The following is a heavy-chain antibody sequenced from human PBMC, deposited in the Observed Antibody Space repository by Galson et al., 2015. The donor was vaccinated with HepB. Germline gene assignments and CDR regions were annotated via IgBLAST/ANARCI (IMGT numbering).Heavy chain of an antibody. CDR3: ARVGEIAVAGSFDY. V-gene: IGHV3-48*03. CDR1: GFTFSSYE. D-gene: IGHD6-19*01. J-gene: IGHJ4*02. Sequence: SLRLSCAASGFTFSSYEMNWVRQAPGKGLEWVSYISSSGSTIFYRDSVKGRFTISRDNAKNSLYLHMKSLRAEDTAVDYCARVGEIAVAGSFDYWGQGTLVTVSS. CDR2: ISSSGSTI.